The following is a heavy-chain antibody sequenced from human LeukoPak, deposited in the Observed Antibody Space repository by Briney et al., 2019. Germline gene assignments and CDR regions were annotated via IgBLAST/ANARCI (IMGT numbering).Heavy chain of an antibody. J-gene: IGHJ4*02. CDR3: ARGSPASGRFPFEF. CDR1: GYLFTYYY. Sequence: ASVKVSCKPSGYLFTYYYIHWVRQAPGQGLEWMAWINPNTGEKRYSQKFQDRVILSSARSTSTAYLEMDGLMSDDTVIYYCARGSPASGRFPFEFWGQGTLVTVSS. V-gene: IGHV1-2*02. D-gene: IGHD3-3*01. CDR2: INPNTGEK.